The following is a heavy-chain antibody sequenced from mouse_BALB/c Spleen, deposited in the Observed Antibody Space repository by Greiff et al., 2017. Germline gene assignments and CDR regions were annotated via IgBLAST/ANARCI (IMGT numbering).Heavy chain of an antibody. CDR3: ARGRIWGYDVDY. CDR2: ILPGSGST. Sequence: VQLQQSGAELMKPGASVKISCKATGYTFSSYWIEWVKQRPGHGLEWIGEILPGSGSTNYNEKFKGKATFTADTSSNTAYMQLSSLTSEDSAVYYCARGRIWGYDVDYWGQGTTLTVSS. D-gene: IGHD2-2*01. V-gene: IGHV1-9*01. CDR1: GYTFSSYW. J-gene: IGHJ2*01.